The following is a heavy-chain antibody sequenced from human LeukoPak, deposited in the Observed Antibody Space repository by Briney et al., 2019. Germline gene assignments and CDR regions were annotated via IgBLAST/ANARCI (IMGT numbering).Heavy chain of an antibody. Sequence: SETLSLTCTVSGFSISSGHYWGWTRQPPGKGLEWIASISHSGTTFYNPSLKSRVTISVDASKNQLSLTVTSVTAADTAVYYCSRGQSISAVAVWGQGTLVTVSS. D-gene: IGHD6-13*01. CDR3: SRGQSISAVAV. CDR2: ISHSGTT. CDR1: GFSISSGHY. J-gene: IGHJ4*02. V-gene: IGHV4-38-2*02.